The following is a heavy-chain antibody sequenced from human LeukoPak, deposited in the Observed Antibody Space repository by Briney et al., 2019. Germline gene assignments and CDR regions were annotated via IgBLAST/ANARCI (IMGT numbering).Heavy chain of an antibody. CDR3: ARRLGRKFGERFYYYHYMDV. Sequence: SETLSLTCTVSNRSITSDYWNWIRQPPGKGLEWIGYIYYSGYTNYSPSLKSRVTISVDTSKNQFSLKLSSVTAADTAVYYCARRLGRKFGERFYYYHYMDVWGKGTTVTISS. D-gene: IGHD3-10*01. CDR2: IYYSGYT. V-gene: IGHV4-59*12. CDR1: NRSITSDY. J-gene: IGHJ6*03.